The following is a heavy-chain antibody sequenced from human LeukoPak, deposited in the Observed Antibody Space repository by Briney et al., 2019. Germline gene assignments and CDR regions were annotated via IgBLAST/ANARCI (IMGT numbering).Heavy chain of an antibody. D-gene: IGHD3-9*01. CDR3: ATYWRHFDWLLSDI. CDR2: IKQDGSEN. J-gene: IGHJ3*02. Sequence: GGSLRLSCEASGFTFGDYWMTWVRQAPGKGLEGVANIKQDGSENHYVDSVKRRFTISRDNAKNSLYLQMNSLRAEDTAVYYCATYWRHFDWLLSDIWGLGTMVTVSS. CDR1: GFTFGDYW. V-gene: IGHV3-7*05.